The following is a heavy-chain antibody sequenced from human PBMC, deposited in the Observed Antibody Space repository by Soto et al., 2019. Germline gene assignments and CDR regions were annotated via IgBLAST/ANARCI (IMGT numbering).Heavy chain of an antibody. CDR2: IYYSGST. J-gene: IGHJ4*02. CDR3: ARVPVDYDSSGYPPDTYFDY. V-gene: IGHV4-31*03. Sequence: PSETLSLTCTVSGGSISSGGYYWSWIRQHPGKGLEWIGYIYYSGSTYYNPSLKSRVTISVDTSKNQFSLKLSSVTAADTAVYYCARVPVDYDSSGYPPDTYFDYWGQGTLVTVSS. CDR1: GGSISSGGYY. D-gene: IGHD3-22*01.